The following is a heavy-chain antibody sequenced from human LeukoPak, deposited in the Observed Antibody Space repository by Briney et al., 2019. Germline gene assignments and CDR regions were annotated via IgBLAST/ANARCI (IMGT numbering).Heavy chain of an antibody. J-gene: IGHJ4*02. CDR3: ARGIAVAGRVDY. D-gene: IGHD6-19*01. V-gene: IGHV3-21*01. CDR2: ISSISSYI. Sequence: GGSLRLSCAASGFTFSSYSMNWVRQAPGKGLEWVSSISSISSYIYYADSVKGRFTISRDNAKNSLYLQMNSLRAEDTAVYYCARGIAVAGRVDYWGQGTLVTVSS. CDR1: GFTFSSYS.